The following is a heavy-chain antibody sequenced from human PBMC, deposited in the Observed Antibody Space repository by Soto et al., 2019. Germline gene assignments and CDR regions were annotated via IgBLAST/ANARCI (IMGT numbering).Heavy chain of an antibody. Sequence: GASVKVSCKASGGTFSSYAIIWVRQAPGQGLEWMGGIIPIFGTANYAQKFQGRVTITADESTSTAYMELSSLRSEDTAVYYCARISDTYADYYYYYYGMDVWGQGTTVTVSS. CDR3: ARISDTYADYYYYYYGMDV. V-gene: IGHV1-69*13. D-gene: IGHD4-17*01. J-gene: IGHJ6*02. CDR2: IIPIFGTA. CDR1: GGTFSSYA.